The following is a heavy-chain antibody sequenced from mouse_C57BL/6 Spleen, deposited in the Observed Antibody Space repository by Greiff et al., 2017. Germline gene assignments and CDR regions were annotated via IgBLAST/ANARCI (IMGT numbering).Heavy chain of an antibody. V-gene: IGHV14-4*01. J-gene: IGHJ1*03. CDR1: GFNIKDDY. CDR3: TANWDSWYFDV. CDR2: IDPENGDT. D-gene: IGHD4-1*01. Sequence: VQLQQSGAELVRPGASVKLSCTASGFNIKDDYMHWVKQRPEQGLEWIGWIDPENGDTEYASKFQGKATITADTSSNTAYLQLSSLTSEDTAVYYCTANWDSWYFDVWGTGTTVTVSS.